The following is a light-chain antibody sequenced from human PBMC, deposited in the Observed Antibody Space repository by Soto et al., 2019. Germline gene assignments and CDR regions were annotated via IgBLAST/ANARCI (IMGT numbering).Light chain of an antibody. Sequence: QSALNQPASVSGSPGQSITISCTGTSSDVGGYNYVSWFQHHPGKAPKLIIYDVSNRPSGVSNRFSGSKSGNTASLTISGLQAEDEADYYCSSYTSSSTLVFGTGTKLTVL. CDR2: DVS. CDR1: SSDVGGYNY. V-gene: IGLV2-14*03. J-gene: IGLJ1*01. CDR3: SSYTSSSTLV.